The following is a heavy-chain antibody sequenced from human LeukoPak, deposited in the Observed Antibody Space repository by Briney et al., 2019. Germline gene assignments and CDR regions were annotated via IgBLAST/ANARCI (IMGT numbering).Heavy chain of an antibody. V-gene: IGHV4-61*02. D-gene: IGHD6-13*01. CDR2: IYSSGST. CDR1: GDSISSGSYY. J-gene: IGHJ4*02. CDR3: ARDIYGSSWYGLFDY. Sequence: SETLSLTCTVSGDSISSGSYYWSWIRQPAGKGPEWIGRIYSSGSTNYNPSLKSRVTISVDTSKNQFSLDLSSVTAADTAVYYCARDIYGSSWYGLFDYWGQGTLVTVSS.